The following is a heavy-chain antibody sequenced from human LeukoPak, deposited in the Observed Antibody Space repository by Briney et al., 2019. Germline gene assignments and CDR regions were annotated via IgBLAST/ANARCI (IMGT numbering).Heavy chain of an antibody. CDR1: GFTFSTYV. V-gene: IGHV3-64D*06. CDR2: ISSNGDNT. Sequence: GGSLRLSCSVSGFTFSTYVMHWVRQAPGKGLEYVSAISSNGDNTYYADSVKGRFTISRDNSKNTLYLQMSSLRADDTAVYYCVRGTGYWGQGTLFTVSS. J-gene: IGHJ4*02. CDR3: VRGTGY.